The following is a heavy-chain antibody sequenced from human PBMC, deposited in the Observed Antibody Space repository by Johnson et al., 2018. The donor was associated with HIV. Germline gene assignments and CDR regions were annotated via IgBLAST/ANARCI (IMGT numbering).Heavy chain of an antibody. D-gene: IGHD2-15*01. V-gene: IGHV3-66*01. CDR1: RFTFSDYY. J-gene: IGHJ3*02. CDR2: IYSGGDT. Sequence: VQLVESGGGLVKPGGSLRLSCAASRFTFSDYYMSWVRQAPGKGLEWVSVIYSGGDTYYSDSVMGRFTISRDTSKNTLYLQMNSLRGDDTAVYYCTRVSSTSWALDIWGQGTLVTVSS. CDR3: TRVSSTSWALDI.